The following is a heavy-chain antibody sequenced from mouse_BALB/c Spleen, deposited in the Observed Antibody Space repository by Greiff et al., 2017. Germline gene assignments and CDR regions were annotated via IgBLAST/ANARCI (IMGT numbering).Heavy chain of an antibody. CDR2: IYPGGGYT. Sequence: VQVVESGAELVRPGTSVKMSCKAAGYTFTNYWIGWEKQRPGHGLEWIGDIYPGGGYTNYNEKFKGKATLTADTSSSTAYMQLSSLTSEDSAIYYCNAYYRYERAWFAYWGQGTLVTVSA. CDR1: GYTFTNYW. V-gene: IGHV1-63*02. D-gene: IGHD2-14*01. J-gene: IGHJ3*01. CDR3: NAYYRYERAWFAY.